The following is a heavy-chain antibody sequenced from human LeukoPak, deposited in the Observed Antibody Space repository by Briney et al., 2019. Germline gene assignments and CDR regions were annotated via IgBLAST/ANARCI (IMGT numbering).Heavy chain of an antibody. CDR1: GFTFSSYS. D-gene: IGHD3-22*01. V-gene: IGHV3-21*01. CDR2: ISSSSSYI. Sequence: GGSLRLSCAASGFTFSSYSMNWVRQAPGKGLEWVSSISSSSSYIYYADSVKGRFTISRDNAKNSLYLQMNSLRAEDTAVYYCAIAGYYYDSSGPTPDYFDYWGQGTLVTVSS. J-gene: IGHJ4*02. CDR3: AIAGYYYDSSGPTPDYFDY.